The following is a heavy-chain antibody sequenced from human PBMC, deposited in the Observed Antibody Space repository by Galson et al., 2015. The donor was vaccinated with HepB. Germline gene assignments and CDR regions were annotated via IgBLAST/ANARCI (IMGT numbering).Heavy chain of an antibody. Sequence: SLRLSCAASGFTFSSYAMSWVRQAPGKGLEWVAAVSGHGTTTYYADSVKGRFTISRDSSKNTVFLQMNSLRAEDMAVYYCAKSPGYSSTWGDYFDYWGQGTLVTVSP. CDR3: AKSPGYSSTWGDYFDY. V-gene: IGHV3-23*01. CDR2: VSGHGTTT. D-gene: IGHD6-13*01. J-gene: IGHJ4*02. CDR1: GFTFSSYA.